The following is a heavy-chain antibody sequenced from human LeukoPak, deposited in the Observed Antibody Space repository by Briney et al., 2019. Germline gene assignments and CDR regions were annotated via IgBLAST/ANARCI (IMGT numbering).Heavy chain of an antibody. J-gene: IGHJ4*02. CDR2: IYYSGST. D-gene: IGHD3-16*01. Sequence: KPSETLSLTCTVSGDSISSYYWTWIRQPPGKGLEWIGYIYYSGSTNYNPSLKSRVTISVDTSKNQFSLKLTSVTAADTAVYYCARKPAGRGRFDYWGQGTLVTVSS. CDR1: GDSISSYY. V-gene: IGHV4-59*08. CDR3: ARKPAGRGRFDY.